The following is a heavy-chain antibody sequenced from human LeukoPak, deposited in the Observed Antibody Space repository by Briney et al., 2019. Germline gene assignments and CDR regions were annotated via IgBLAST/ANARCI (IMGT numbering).Heavy chain of an antibody. V-gene: IGHV4-31*03. CDR2: IYYGGST. D-gene: IGHD4-23*01. Sequence: SQTLSLTCTVSGGSISSGGYYWSWIRQHPGKGLEWIGYIYYGGSTYYNPSLKSRVTISVDTSKNQFSLKLSSVTAADTAVYYCARNGGLHRGWFDPWGQGTLVTVSS. CDR1: GGSISSGGYY. J-gene: IGHJ5*02. CDR3: ARNGGLHRGWFDP.